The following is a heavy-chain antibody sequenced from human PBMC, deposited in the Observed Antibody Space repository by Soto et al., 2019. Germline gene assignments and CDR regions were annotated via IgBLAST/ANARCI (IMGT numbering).Heavy chain of an antibody. CDR2: IYHSGST. Sequence: SETLSLTCAVSGGSISSGGYSWSWIRLPPGKGLEWIGYIYHSGSTYYNPSLKSRVTISVDRSKNQFSLKLSSVTAADTAVYYCARDRRYFGSNWFDPWGQGTLVTVSS. CDR1: GGSISSGGYS. CDR3: ARDRRYFGSNWFDP. D-gene: IGHD3-9*01. V-gene: IGHV4-30-2*01. J-gene: IGHJ5*02.